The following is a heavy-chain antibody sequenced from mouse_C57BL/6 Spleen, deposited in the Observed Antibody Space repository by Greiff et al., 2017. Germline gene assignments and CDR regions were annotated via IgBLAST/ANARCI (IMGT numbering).Heavy chain of an antibody. D-gene: IGHD1-1*01. Sequence: QVQLQQSGAELVMPGASVKLSCKASGYTFTSYWMHWVKQRPGQGLEWIGEIDPSDSYTNYNQKFKGKSTLTVDKSSSTAYMQLSSLTSEDSAVYYCARLNYYGSSYWYFDVWGTGTTVTVSS. J-gene: IGHJ1*03. V-gene: IGHV1-69*01. CDR3: ARLNYYGSSYWYFDV. CDR1: GYTFTSYW. CDR2: IDPSDSYT.